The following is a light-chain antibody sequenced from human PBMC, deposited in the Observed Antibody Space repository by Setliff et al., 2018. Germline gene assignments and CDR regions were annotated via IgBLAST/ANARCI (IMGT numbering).Light chain of an antibody. CDR3: HHYGSSPLT. V-gene: IGKV3-20*01. CDR2: GAS. CDR1: QSVSSNY. J-gene: IGKJ4*01. Sequence: EIVLTQSPGTLSLSPGERATLSCRASQSVSSNYLAWYQQKPGQAPRLLIYGASYRATAIPDRFSGSGSGTDFTLTISRLEPEDFAVYFCHHYGSSPLTFGGGTKVDIK.